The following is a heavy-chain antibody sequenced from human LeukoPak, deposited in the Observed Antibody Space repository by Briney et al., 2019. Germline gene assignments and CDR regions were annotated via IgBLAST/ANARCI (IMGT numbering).Heavy chain of an antibody. CDR3: AIPPYCTNGVCYSGV. J-gene: IGHJ6*02. CDR1: GGSISSYY. Sequence: SETLSLTCTVSGGSISSYYWSWIRQPPGKGLEWIGYIYYSGSTNYNPSLKSRVTISVDTSKNQFSLKLSSVAAADTAVYYCAIPPYCTNGVCYSGVWGQGTTVTVSS. V-gene: IGHV4-59*01. D-gene: IGHD2-8*01. CDR2: IYYSGST.